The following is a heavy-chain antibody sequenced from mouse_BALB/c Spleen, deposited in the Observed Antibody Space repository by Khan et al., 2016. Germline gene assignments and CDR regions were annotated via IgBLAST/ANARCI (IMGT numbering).Heavy chain of an antibody. D-gene: IGHD2-2*01. V-gene: IGHV1-54*01. CDR1: GYAFTNYL. CDR2: INPGSGGT. CDR3: ARSEGYDVGYAY. J-gene: IGHJ3*01. Sequence: QVQLQQSGAELVRPGTSVKVSCKASGYAFTNYLIEWVKQRPGQGLEWIGVINPGSGGTNYNEKFKGKATLTADKSSSTAYMQLSSLTSDDSAVFFCARSEGYDVGYAYWGQGTLVTVSA.